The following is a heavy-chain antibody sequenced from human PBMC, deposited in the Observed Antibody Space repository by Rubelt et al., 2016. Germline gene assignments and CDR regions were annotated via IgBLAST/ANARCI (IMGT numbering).Heavy chain of an antibody. Sequence: QVQLVQSGAEVKKPGASVKVSCKASGYTFTSYDINWVRQATGQGLEWMGWMNPNSGNTGYAQKFQGRVTITADKSTSTAYMELISLRSEDTAVYYCARGSRRYPSDYWGQGTLVTVSS. D-gene: IGHD3-9*01. CDR3: ARGSRRYPSDY. CDR2: MNPNSGNT. CDR1: GYTFTSYD. V-gene: IGHV1-8*01. J-gene: IGHJ4*02.